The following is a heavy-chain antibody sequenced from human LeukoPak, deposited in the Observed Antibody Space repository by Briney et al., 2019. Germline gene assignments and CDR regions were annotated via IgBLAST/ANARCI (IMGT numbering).Heavy chain of an antibody. CDR3: ARRQADSRHAFHL. D-gene: IGHD1-1*01. J-gene: IGHJ3*01. V-gene: IGHV3-9*01. CDR2: VSWDGGRT. CDR1: GFSFNSHA. Sequence: PGRSLRLSCAASGFSFNSHAIRCVRQVPGKGLEWLSGVSWDGGRTGYADSAEGRFTISRDNAKNSLYLEMNSLRTEDTAFYYYARRQADSRHAFHLWPRGTMVTVSS.